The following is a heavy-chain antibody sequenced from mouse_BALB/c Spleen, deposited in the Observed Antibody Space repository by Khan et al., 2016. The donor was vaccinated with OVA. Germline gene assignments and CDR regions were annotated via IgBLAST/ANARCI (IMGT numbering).Heavy chain of an antibody. J-gene: IGHJ4*01. V-gene: IGHV2-6-5*01. CDR2: ICAGGSK. CDR1: GFSITDYA. CDR3: AKTPSCYAMAY. Sequence: QVQLKESGAGLVAPSQCLSITCTVSGFSITDYAVSWIRQPPGQGLEWLGVICAGGSKYYNVALKSRLSISTDNTNSKAFLKLNSLHTADAATYFYAKTPSCYAMAYWGQGTSVTVSS.